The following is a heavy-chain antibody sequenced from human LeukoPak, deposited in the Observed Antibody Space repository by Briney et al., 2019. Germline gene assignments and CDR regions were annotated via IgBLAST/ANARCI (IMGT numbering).Heavy chain of an antibody. CDR3: ARGGLWFGGNNYFDY. D-gene: IGHD3-10*01. CDR2: INPNSGGT. J-gene: IGHJ4*02. CDR1: GYTFTGYY. V-gene: IGHV1-2*02. Sequence: ASVKVSCKASGYTFTGYYMHWVRQAPGQGLEWMGWINPNSGGTNYAQKFQGRVTMTRDTSISTAYMELSRLRSDDTAVYYCARGGLWFGGNNYFDYWGQGTLVTVSS.